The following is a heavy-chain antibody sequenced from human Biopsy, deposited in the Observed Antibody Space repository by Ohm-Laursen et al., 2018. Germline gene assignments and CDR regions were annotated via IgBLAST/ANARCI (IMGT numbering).Heavy chain of an antibody. D-gene: IGHD6-19*01. CDR2: INHSGST. V-gene: IGHV4-34*01. J-gene: IGHJ4*02. CDR1: GGSFSGYY. Sequence: SDTLSLTWAVYGGSFSGYYWGWIRQPPGKGLEWIGEINHSGSTNYNPSLKSRVTISVDTSKNQFSLKLSSVTAADTAVYYCARGRLRAVARFDYWGQGTLVTVSS. CDR3: ARGRLRAVARFDY.